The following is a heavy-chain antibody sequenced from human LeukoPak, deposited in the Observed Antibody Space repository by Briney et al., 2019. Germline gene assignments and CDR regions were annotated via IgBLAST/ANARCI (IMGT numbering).Heavy chain of an antibody. CDR1: GYTFTSYA. J-gene: IGHJ4*02. CDR2: ISTYTGNS. CDR3: ARAMTTGTTHGELDF. V-gene: IGHV1-18*01. D-gene: IGHD4-17*01. Sequence: ASVKVSCKASGYTFTSYAMHWVRQAPGQGLEWMGRISTYTGNSNYAQKFRDRVTMTTDTSTSTAYMELRNLSSDDTAVYYCARAMTTGTTHGELDFWGQGTLVTVSS.